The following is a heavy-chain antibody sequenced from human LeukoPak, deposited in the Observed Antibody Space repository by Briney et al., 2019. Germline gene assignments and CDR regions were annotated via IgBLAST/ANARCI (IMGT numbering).Heavy chain of an antibody. V-gene: IGHV4-31*03. D-gene: IGHD6-19*01. CDR1: GGSISSGDYY. Sequence: SQTLSLTCTVSGGSISSGDYYWSWVRQLPGKGLEWIGYIYYTGSTYYNPSLKSRLTISEDRSKNQFSLRLTSVTAADTALYYCASGGPYSSGWYLEFWGQGTLVTVSS. J-gene: IGHJ4*02. CDR3: ASGGPYSSGWYLEF. CDR2: IYYTGST.